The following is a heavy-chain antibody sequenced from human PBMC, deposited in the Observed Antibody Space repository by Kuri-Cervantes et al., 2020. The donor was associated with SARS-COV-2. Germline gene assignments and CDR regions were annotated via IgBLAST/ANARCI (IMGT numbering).Heavy chain of an antibody. J-gene: IGHJ5*02. Sequence: ASVKVSCKASGYIFTDYAIHWVRQAPGQSLEWMGWINADNGYTKYPQKFQGRVTITADESTSTAYMELSSLRSEDTAVYYCARDRACSGGSCYSKIPYAPGNWFDPWGQGTLVTVSS. V-gene: IGHV1-3*01. CDR1: GYIFTDYA. CDR3: ARDRACSGGSCYSKIPYAPGNWFDP. CDR2: INADNGYT. D-gene: IGHD2-15*01.